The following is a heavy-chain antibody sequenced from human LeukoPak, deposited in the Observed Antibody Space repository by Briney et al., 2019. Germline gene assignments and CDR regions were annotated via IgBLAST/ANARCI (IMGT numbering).Heavy chain of an antibody. V-gene: IGHV4-34*01. CDR2: INHSGST. Sequence: SETLSLTCAVYGGSFSGYYWSWIRQPPGKGLEWIGEINHSGSTNYNPSLKSRVTISVDTSKNQFSLKLSSVTAADTAVYYCARVGNYYDSSGYLHWGQGTLVTVSS. CDR3: ARVGNYYDSSGYLH. J-gene: IGHJ4*02. CDR1: GGSFSGYY. D-gene: IGHD3-22*01.